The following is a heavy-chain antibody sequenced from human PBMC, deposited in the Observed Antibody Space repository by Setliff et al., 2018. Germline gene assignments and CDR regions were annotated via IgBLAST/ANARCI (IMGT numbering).Heavy chain of an antibody. CDR2: ITAGNGDT. CDR1: GYTSTTNA. D-gene: IGHD3-16*01. J-gene: IGHJ4*02. V-gene: IGHV1-3*01. Sequence: GASVKVSCKASGYTSTTNALHWVRQAPGQSLEWMGWITAGNGDTKYSQKFQGRVTITRDTSASTFYMEPSSLRSEDTALYSCAASVGGGKNILRHFDYWGQGIQVTVSS. CDR3: AASVGGGKNILRHFDY.